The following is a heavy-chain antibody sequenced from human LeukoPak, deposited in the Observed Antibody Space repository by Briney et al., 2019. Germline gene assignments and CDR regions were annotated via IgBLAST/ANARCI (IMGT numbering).Heavy chain of an antibody. V-gene: IGHV3-48*01. D-gene: IGHD2-21*01. Sequence: PGGSLRLSCAASGFTFSSYSMNWVRQAPGKGLELVSYISSSSTIYYADSVKGRFTISRDNAKNSLYLQMNSLRAEDTAVYYCARVGTEFHIDYWGQGTLVSVSS. J-gene: IGHJ4*02. CDR2: ISSSSTI. CDR3: ARVGTEFHIDY. CDR1: GFTFSSYS.